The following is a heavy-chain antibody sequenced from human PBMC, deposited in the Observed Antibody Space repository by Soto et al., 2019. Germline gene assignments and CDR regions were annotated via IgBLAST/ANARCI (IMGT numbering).Heavy chain of an antibody. V-gene: IGHV3-48*02. CDR1: GFTFSSYS. Sequence: EVQLVESGGGLVQPGGSLRLSCAASGFTFSSYSMNWVRQAPGKGLEWVSYISSSSSTIYYADSVKGRFTISRDNAKNSLYLQMNSLRDEDTAVYYCAISWDYYDSSREVNSFDPWGQGTLVTVSS. CDR2: ISSSSSTI. CDR3: AISWDYYDSSREVNSFDP. J-gene: IGHJ5*02. D-gene: IGHD3-22*01.